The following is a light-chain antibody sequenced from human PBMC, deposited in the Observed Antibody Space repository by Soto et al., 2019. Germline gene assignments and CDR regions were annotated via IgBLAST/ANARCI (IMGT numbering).Light chain of an antibody. CDR1: QSVNSN. CDR2: AAS. CDR3: QQYNKWPWT. Sequence: EIVMTQSPAAPSVSPGERATLSCRASQSVNSNLAWYQQKPGQSPRLLIHAASTRATGIPARFSGTGSGTEFTLTISSLQSEDFAIYFCQQYNKWPWTFGQGTKVEIK. J-gene: IGKJ1*01. V-gene: IGKV3-15*01.